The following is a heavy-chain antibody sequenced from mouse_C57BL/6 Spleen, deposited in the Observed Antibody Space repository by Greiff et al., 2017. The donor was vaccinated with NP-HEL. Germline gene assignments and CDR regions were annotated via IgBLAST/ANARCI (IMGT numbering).Heavy chain of an antibody. CDR2: INPYNGGT. CDR1: GFTFTDYY. Sequence: EVQLQQSGPVLVKPGASVKMSCKASGFTFTDYYMNWVQQSHGKSLEWIGVINPYNGGTSYNQKFKGQATLTVDKSSSTAYMELNSLTSEDSAVDYCARTYGSSPAYFDVWGTGTTVTVSS. J-gene: IGHJ1*03. V-gene: IGHV1-19*01. CDR3: ARTYGSSPAYFDV. D-gene: IGHD1-1*01.